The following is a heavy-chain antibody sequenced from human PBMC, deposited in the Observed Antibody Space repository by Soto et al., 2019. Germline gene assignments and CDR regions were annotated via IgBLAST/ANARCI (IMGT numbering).Heavy chain of an antibody. Sequence: QVQVVQSGAEVKKPGASVKVSCKTSGYTFTNYHVHWVRQAPGQGLEWMGAINPNGGSTTYAQHLQGRVTMTSDSSTSTVYMEMGSLRSDDSPVYYCALPKNTLGWYNFWGQGTLVTVS. CDR2: INPNGGST. V-gene: IGHV1-46*01. J-gene: IGHJ4*02. D-gene: IGHD6-19*01. CDR1: GYTFTNYH. CDR3: ALPKNTLGWYNF.